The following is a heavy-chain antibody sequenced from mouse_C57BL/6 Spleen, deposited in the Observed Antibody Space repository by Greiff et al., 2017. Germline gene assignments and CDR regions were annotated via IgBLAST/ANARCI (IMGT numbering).Heavy chain of an antibody. Sequence: ESGPGLVKPSQSLSLTCSVTGYSITSGYYWNWIRQFPGNKLEWMGYISYDGSNNYNPSLKNQTSITRDTSKNQFFLKLSSVTTEDAAAYYCARGDSLCYYAMDYWGQGTSVTVSS. CDR2: ISYDGSN. J-gene: IGHJ4*01. D-gene: IGHD6-5*01. CDR3: ARGDSLCYYAMDY. CDR1: GYSITSGYY. V-gene: IGHV3-6*01.